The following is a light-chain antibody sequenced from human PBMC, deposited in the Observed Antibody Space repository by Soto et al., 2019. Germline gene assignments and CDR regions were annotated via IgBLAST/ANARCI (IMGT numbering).Light chain of an antibody. CDR1: NSDVGGYNF. J-gene: IGLJ1*01. CDR2: EVS. V-gene: IGLV2-14*01. CDR3: SSYTSDRGV. Sequence: QSVLTQPASVSGSPGQSITISCTGTNSDVGGYNFVSWYQQHPGKAPKLMIFEVSNRPSGVSDRFSGSKSDNTASLTISGLQAEDEADYYCSSYTSDRGVFGTGTKLTVL.